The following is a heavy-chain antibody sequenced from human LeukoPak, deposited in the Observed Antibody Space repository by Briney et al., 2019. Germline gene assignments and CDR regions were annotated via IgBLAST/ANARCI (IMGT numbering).Heavy chain of an antibody. CDR2: INPSGGST. V-gene: IGHV1-46*01. CDR1: GYTFTSYY. CDR3: ARTYSSSDEFDY. J-gene: IGHJ4*02. Sequence: GASVKVSCKASGYTFTSYYIHWVRQAPGQGLEWMGIINPSGGSTTYAQKFQGRVAMTRDTSTSRVYMEVSSLRSKDTAVYYCARTYSSSDEFDYWGQGTLVTVSS. D-gene: IGHD6-13*01.